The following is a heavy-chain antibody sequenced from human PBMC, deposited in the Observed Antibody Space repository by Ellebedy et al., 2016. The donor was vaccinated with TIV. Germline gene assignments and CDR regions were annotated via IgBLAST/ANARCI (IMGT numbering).Heavy chain of an antibody. CDR1: GGTFSNYA. CDR3: GSGYSKYGMDV. Sequence: AASVKVSCKASGGTFSNYATSWVRQAPGQGLEWMGGLIPVLGTANYAQKFQGRLTITADESTSTAYMEPSSLRSEETAVYYCGSGYSKYGMDVWGQGTTVIVSS. CDR2: LIPVLGTA. D-gene: IGHD5-18*01. V-gene: IGHV1-69*13. J-gene: IGHJ6*02.